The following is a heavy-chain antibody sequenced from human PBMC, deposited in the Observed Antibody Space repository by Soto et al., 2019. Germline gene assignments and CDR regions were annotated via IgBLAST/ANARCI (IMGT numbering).Heavy chain of an antibody. CDR1: GGSISSGDYY. Sequence: SETLSLTCTVSGGSISSGDYYWSWIRQPPGKGLVCIGYIYYSGSTYYNPSLKSRVTISLDTSKNHFSLKLSSVTAADTSVYYCARALDSSGYYYREYFQHWGQGTLVTVSS. V-gene: IGHV4-30-4*01. CDR3: ARALDSSGYYYREYFQH. CDR2: IYYSGST. D-gene: IGHD3-22*01. J-gene: IGHJ1*01.